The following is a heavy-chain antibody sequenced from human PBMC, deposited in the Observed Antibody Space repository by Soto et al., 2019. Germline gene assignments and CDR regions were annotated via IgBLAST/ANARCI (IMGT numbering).Heavy chain of an antibody. J-gene: IGHJ6*02. CDR1: GYTFTTYG. D-gene: IGHD3-16*01. CDR2: SSGYNGQT. CDR3: AREGEMPYYYYGLDV. Sequence: QVQLVQSGAEVRKPGASVKVSCKASGYTFTTYGISWVRQAPGQGLEWMGWSSGYNGQTKYAQKFQGRVTMTTDTSTSTVYMDLRSLRSDDTAVYYCAREGEMPYYYYGLDVWGQGTTVTVSS. V-gene: IGHV1-18*01.